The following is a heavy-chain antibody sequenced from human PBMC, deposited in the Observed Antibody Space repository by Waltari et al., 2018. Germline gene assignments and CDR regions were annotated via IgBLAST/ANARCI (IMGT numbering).Heavy chain of an antibody. J-gene: IGHJ4*02. CDR3: ARGRYRTSSGGAY. CDR1: GYSFSTNW. Sequence: DVQLVQSGAEVKKPGESLKISCKGLGYSFSTNWIGWVRQMPGKGLEWMGIIYPCDSDTRYSPSFQGLVTISADKSISTAFLQWSSLRASDTAIYYCARGRYRTSSGGAYWGQGTLVTVSS. V-gene: IGHV5-51*01. CDR2: IYPCDSDT. D-gene: IGHD6-6*01.